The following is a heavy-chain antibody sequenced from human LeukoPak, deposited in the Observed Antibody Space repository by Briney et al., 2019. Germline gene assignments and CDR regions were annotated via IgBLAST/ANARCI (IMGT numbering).Heavy chain of an antibody. V-gene: IGHV4-61*02. CDR2: IYTSGST. Sequence: SETLSLTCTVSGGSISSGSYYWSWIRQPAGKGLEWIGRIYTSGSTNYNPSLKSRVTISVDTSKNQFSLKLSSVTAADPAVYYCARDGPSYYYDSSGQGYAFDIWGQGTMVTVSS. CDR1: GGSISSGSYY. J-gene: IGHJ3*02. CDR3: ARDGPSYYYDSSGQGYAFDI. D-gene: IGHD3-22*01.